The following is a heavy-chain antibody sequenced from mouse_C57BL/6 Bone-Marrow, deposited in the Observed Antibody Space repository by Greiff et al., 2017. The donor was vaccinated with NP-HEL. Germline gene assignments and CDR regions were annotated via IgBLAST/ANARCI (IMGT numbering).Heavy chain of an antibody. D-gene: IGHD3-2*02. Sequence: VQLQQSGPELVKPGASVKIPCTASGYTFTDYNMDWVKQSHGKSLEWIGDINPNNGGTIYNQKFKGKATLTVDKSSSTAYMELRSLTSEDTAVYYCARGDSSGFWYFDVWGTGTTVTVSS. CDR1: GYTFTDYN. V-gene: IGHV1-18*01. CDR3: ARGDSSGFWYFDV. J-gene: IGHJ1*03. CDR2: INPNNGGT.